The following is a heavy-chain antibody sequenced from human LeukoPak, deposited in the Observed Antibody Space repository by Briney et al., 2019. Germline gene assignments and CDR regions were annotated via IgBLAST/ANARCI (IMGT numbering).Heavy chain of an antibody. V-gene: IGHV3-7*01. J-gene: IGHJ4*02. Sequence: AVSLRLSCAASGFTITSDWMSWVRQGPGKGLEWVTMTKQDGSEKHYVDSVKGRFPISSDNTKNSLYLQMNSLRAEDTALYYCATLDTAMVTNFGYWGQGTLVTVSS. CDR1: GFTITSDW. D-gene: IGHD5-18*01. CDR3: ATLDTAMVTNFGY. CDR2: TKQDGSEK.